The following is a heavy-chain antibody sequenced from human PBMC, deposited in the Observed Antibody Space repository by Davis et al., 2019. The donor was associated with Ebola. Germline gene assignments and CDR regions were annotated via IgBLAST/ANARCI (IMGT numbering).Heavy chain of an antibody. D-gene: IGHD2-15*01. V-gene: IGHV3-30*04. CDR2: VSYDGRHK. Sequence: GESLKISCAASAFTFSLFAMHWVRQAPGKGLQWVAVVSYDGRHKYYADSVKGRFTISRDNSKNTLYLQMNSLRAEDTAVYYCAGRTTPDYWGQGTLVTVSS. J-gene: IGHJ4*02. CDR1: AFTFSLFA. CDR3: AGRTTPDY.